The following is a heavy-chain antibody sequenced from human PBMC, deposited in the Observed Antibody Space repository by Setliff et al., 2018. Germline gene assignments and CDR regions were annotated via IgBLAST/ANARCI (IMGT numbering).Heavy chain of an antibody. Sequence: GSLRLSCAASGFTFSDYYMNWIRQPPGKGLEWIGSIYYSGSTYYNPSLKSRVTISVDTSKNQFSLKLSSVTAADTAVYYCARRETYYNFWSGYYAYWGQGTLVTSPQ. J-gene: IGHJ4*02. CDR3: ARRETYYNFWSGYYAY. V-gene: IGHV4-38-2*01. CDR2: IYYSGST. CDR1: GFTFSDYY. D-gene: IGHD3-3*01.